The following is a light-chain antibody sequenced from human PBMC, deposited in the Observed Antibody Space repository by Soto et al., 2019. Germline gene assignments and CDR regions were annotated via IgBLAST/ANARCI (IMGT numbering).Light chain of an antibody. Sequence: EIVMTQSPGTLSLSPGETATLSCRASQSVHSNLAWFQQHPGQAPRLLIYGASSRATGIPVRFSDSGSGTEFTLTISSLQPEDFAVYYCQQYTDWPWGTFGGGTKVDIK. V-gene: IGKV3-15*01. CDR1: QSVHSN. J-gene: IGKJ4*01. CDR3: QQYTDWPWGT. CDR2: GAS.